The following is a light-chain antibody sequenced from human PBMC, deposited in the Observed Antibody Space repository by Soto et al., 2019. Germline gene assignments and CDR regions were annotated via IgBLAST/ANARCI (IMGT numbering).Light chain of an antibody. CDR2: KAS. CDR1: QNINSW. V-gene: IGKV1-5*03. Sequence: DIQMTQSPSTLSASVGDRVTITCRASQNINSWLAWYQQKPGKAPKLLIYKASNLQSGVPSRFSGSGSGTEFTLTISSLQPDDFATYFCQQYYTYEYTFGQGTKLEIK. CDR3: QQYYTYEYT. J-gene: IGKJ2*01.